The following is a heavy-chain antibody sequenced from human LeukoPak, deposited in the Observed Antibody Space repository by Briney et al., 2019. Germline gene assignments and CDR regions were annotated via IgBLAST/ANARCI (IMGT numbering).Heavy chain of an antibody. J-gene: IGHJ3*02. CDR2: IHYSGST. Sequence: SETLSITCTVSGGSISGYYWSWIRQPPGRGLEWIGYIHYSGSTDYNPSLKSRVTISVDTSKNQFSLKLSSVTAADTAVYYCASQSSVAPRAFDIWGQGTMVTVSS. CDR3: ASQSSVAPRAFDI. D-gene: IGHD4-23*01. V-gene: IGHV4-59*12. CDR1: GGSISGYY.